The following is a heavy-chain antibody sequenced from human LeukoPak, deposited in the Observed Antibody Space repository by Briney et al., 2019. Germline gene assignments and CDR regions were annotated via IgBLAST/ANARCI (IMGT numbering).Heavy chain of an antibody. Sequence: GGSLRLSCAASGFTFSSYWMSWVRQAPGKGLEWVANIKQDGSEKYYVDSVKGRFTVSRDNSKNTLFLQMNSLRAEDTAVYYCAKDGGLWVSAHWGDSWGRGTLVTVSS. D-gene: IGHD7-27*01. CDR1: GFTFSSYW. V-gene: IGHV3-7*03. J-gene: IGHJ4*02. CDR3: AKDGGLWVSAHWGDS. CDR2: IKQDGSEK.